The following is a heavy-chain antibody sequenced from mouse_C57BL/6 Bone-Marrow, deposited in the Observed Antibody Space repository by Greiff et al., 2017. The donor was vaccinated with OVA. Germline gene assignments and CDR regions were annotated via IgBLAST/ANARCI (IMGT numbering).Heavy chain of an antibody. Sequence: EVKLQQSGAELVRPGASVKLSCTASGFNIKDDYMHGVKQRPEQGLEWIGWIDPENGDTEYASKFQGKATITADTSSNTAYLQLSSLTSEDTAVYYCTMPDYFDYWGQGTTLTVSS. CDR1: GFNIKDDY. V-gene: IGHV14-4*01. CDR2: IDPENGDT. J-gene: IGHJ2*01. CDR3: TMPDYFDY.